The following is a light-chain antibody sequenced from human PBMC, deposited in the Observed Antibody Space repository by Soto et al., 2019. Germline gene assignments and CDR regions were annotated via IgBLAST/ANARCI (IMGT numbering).Light chain of an antibody. Sequence: EIVMTQSLATLSVSLGERATLSCRASQSIRSNVAWYQQKPGQAPRLLLYGASTRATGVPARFCGSGSGTEFTLTISSLQSEDFAVYYCQQYNKWPRYTFGQGTKVQIK. CDR1: QSIRSN. CDR3: QQYNKWPRYT. V-gene: IGKV3-15*01. CDR2: GAS. J-gene: IGKJ2*01.